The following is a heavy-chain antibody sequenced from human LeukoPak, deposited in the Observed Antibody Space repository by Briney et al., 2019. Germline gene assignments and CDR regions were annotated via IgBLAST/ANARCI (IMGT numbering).Heavy chain of an antibody. CDR1: GGSFSGYY. V-gene: IGHV4-34*01. CDR2: INHSGST. D-gene: IGHD4-17*01. J-gene: IGHJ4*02. Sequence: ETLSLTCAVXGGSFSGYYWSWIRQPPGKGLEWIGEINHSGSTNYTPSLTRRLTISLHTSKHHFSLTLTSVTAADTAVYYCARGLRFLMTTVKVPFDYWGQGTLVTVSS. CDR3: ARGLRFLMTTVKVPFDY.